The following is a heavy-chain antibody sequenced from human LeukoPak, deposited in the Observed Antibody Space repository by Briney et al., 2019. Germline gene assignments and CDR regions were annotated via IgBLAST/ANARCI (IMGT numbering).Heavy chain of an antibody. J-gene: IGHJ3*02. CDR1: GFTFSSYG. V-gene: IGHV3-30*18. CDR2: ISYDGSNK. Sequence: GGSLRLSCAASGFTFSSYGMPWVRQAPGKGLEWVAVISYDGSNKYYADSVKGRFTISRDNSKNTLYLQMDTLRAEDTAVYYCAKESTAGAFDIWGQGTMVTVSS. CDR3: AKESTAGAFDI.